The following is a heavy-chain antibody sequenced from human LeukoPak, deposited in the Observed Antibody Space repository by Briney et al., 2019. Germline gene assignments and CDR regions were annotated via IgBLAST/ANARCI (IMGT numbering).Heavy chain of an antibody. V-gene: IGHV1-18*01. J-gene: IGHJ6*02. D-gene: IGHD7-27*01. Sequence: ASVKVSCKASGYTFTSYGISWVRQAPGQGLEWMGWISAYNGNTNYAQKLQGRVTMTTDTSTSTAYMELRSLRFDDTAVYYCARASGLGLGNWYYYYYGMDVWGQGTTVTVSS. CDR1: GYTFTSYG. CDR2: ISAYNGNT. CDR3: ARASGLGLGNWYYYYYGMDV.